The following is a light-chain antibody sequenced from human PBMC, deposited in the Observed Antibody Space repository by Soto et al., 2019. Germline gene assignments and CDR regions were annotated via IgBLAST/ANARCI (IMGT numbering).Light chain of an antibody. CDR3: CSYAGSYTWV. CDR1: SSDVGGHNF. CDR2: DVS. J-gene: IGLJ3*02. V-gene: IGLV2-11*01. Sequence: QSALTQPRSVSGSPGQSVIISCTGTSSDVGGHNFVSWYQHHPGKAPELMIYDVSKRPSGVPDRFSGSKSGNTASLTISGLQAEDEADYYCCSYAGSYTWVFGGGTKLTVL.